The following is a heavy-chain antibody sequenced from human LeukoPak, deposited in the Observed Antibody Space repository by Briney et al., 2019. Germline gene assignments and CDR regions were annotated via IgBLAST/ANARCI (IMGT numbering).Heavy chain of an antibody. J-gene: IGHJ4*02. Sequence: ASVKVSCKASGGTFSSYTISWVRQAPGQGLEWMGRIIPILGIATYAQKFQGRVTITADKSTSTAYMELSSLRSEDTAVYYCARDFAYYDFWSGNIPGETLGYWGQGTLVTVSS. D-gene: IGHD3-3*01. CDR1: GGTFSSYT. CDR2: IIPILGIA. CDR3: ARDFAYYDFWSGNIPGETLGY. V-gene: IGHV1-69*04.